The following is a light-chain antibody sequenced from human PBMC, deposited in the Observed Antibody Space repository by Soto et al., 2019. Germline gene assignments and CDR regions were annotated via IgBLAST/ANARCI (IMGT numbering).Light chain of an antibody. CDR3: QQYGSSAPIT. CDR1: HSVSSNY. V-gene: IGKV3-20*01. CDR2: DAS. Sequence: EFVLTQSPGTLSLSPGERATLSCRASHSVSSNYLAWYQQKPGQAPSLLIYDASSRATGIPDRFSGSGSGTDFTLTISRLEPEDFAMYYCQQYGSSAPITFGQGTRLEIE. J-gene: IGKJ5*01.